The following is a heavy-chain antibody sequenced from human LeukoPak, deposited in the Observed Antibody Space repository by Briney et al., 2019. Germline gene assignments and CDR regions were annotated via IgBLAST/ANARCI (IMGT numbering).Heavy chain of an antibody. Sequence: RSGGSLRPSCAASGFTFSDYYMSWIRQAPGKGLEWVSYISSSGSTIYYADSVKGRFTISRDNSKNTLYLQMNSLRAEDTAVYYCAKEPSSYYGSGYGYFDHWGQGTLVTVSS. D-gene: IGHD3-10*01. CDR2: ISSSGSTI. V-gene: IGHV3-11*01. CDR1: GFTFSDYY. J-gene: IGHJ4*02. CDR3: AKEPSSYYGSGYGYFDH.